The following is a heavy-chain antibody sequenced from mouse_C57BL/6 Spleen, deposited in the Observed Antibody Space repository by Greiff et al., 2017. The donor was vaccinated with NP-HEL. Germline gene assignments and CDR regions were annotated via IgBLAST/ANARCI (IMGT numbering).Heavy chain of an antibody. J-gene: IGHJ4*01. Sequence: VQLQQSGAELVRPGASVKLSCTASGFNIKDYYMHWVKQRPEQGLEWIGRIDPEDGDTEYAPKFQGKATMTADTSSNPAYLQLSSLTSEDTAVYYCTSYYGSSSLYYAMDYWGQGTSVTVSS. CDR3: TSYYGSSSLYYAMDY. D-gene: IGHD1-1*01. V-gene: IGHV14-1*01. CDR1: GFNIKDYY. CDR2: IDPEDGDT.